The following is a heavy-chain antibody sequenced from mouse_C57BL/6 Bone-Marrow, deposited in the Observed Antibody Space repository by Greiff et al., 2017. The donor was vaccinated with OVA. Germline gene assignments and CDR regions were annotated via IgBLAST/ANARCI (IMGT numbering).Heavy chain of an antibody. CDR2: IDPSDSYT. CDR1: GYTFTSYW. V-gene: IGHV1-59*01. D-gene: IGHD1-1*01. J-gene: IGHJ3*01. CDR3: ARSPKRYDGAALFAY. Sequence: QVQLQQPGAELVRPGTSVKLSCKASGYTFTSYWMHWVKQRPGQGLEWIGVIDPSDSYTNYNQKFKGKATLTVDTSSSTAYMQLSSLTSEDSAVYYCARSPKRYDGAALFAYWGQGTLVTVSA.